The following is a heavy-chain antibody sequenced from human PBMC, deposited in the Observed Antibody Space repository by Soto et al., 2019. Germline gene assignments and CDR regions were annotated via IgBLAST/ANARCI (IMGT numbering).Heavy chain of an antibody. CDR3: ARPEIGYYYGMDV. V-gene: IGHV5-10-1*01. CDR1: GYSFTSYW. J-gene: IGHJ6*02. CDR2: IDPSDSYT. Sequence: GESLKISCQGSGYSFTSYWISWVRQMPWKGLEWMWRIDPSDSYTNYSPSFQGHVTISADKSISTAYLQWSSLKASDTAMYYCARPEIGYYYGMDVWGQGTTVTVSS.